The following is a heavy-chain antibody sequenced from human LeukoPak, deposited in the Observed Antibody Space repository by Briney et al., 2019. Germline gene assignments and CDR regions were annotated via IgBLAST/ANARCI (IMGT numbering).Heavy chain of an antibody. CDR1: GGSFSGYY. CDR3: ARRNRGVQWFGELRPPHY. D-gene: IGHD3-10*01. Sequence: SETLSLTCAVYGGSFSGYYWSWIRQPPGKGLEWIGEINHSGSTNYNPSLKSRVTISVDTSKNQFSLKLSSVTAADTAVYYCARRNRGVQWFGELRPPHYWGQGTLVTVSS. J-gene: IGHJ4*02. V-gene: IGHV4-34*01. CDR2: INHSGST.